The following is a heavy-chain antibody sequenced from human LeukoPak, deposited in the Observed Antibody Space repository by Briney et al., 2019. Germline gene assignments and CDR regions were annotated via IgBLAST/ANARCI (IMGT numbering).Heavy chain of an antibody. CDR3: ARVVYGDYYFDY. Sequence: WVRQPPGKGLEWIGYIYYSGSIYYNPSLKSRVTISVDTSKNQFSLKLSSVTAADTAVYYCARVVYGDYYFDYWGQGTLVTVSS. J-gene: IGHJ4*02. V-gene: IGHV4-30-4*08. CDR2: IYYSGSI. D-gene: IGHD4-17*01.